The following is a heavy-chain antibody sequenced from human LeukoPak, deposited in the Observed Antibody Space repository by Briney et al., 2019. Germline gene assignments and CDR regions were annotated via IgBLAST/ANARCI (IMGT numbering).Heavy chain of an antibody. V-gene: IGHV4-4*07. CDR1: GGSISSYY. J-gene: IGHJ4*02. CDR2: IYTSGST. CDR3: ARNHHLLRYFDWGSYYFDY. D-gene: IGHD3-9*01. Sequence: PSETLSLTCTVSGGSISSYYWSWIRQPAGKGLEWIGRIYTSGSTNYNPSLKSRVTMSVDTSKNQFSLKLSSVTAADTAVYYCARNHHLLRYFDWGSYYFDYWGQGTLVTVSS.